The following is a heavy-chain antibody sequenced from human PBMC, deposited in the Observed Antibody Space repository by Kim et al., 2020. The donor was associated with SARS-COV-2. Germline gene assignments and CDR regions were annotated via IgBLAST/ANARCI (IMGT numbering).Heavy chain of an antibody. V-gene: IGHV4-34*01. CDR2: INHSGST. D-gene: IGHD3-10*01. CDR1: GGSFSGYY. J-gene: IGHJ3*02. CDR3: ARKHYYGSPQDAFDI. Sequence: SETLSLTCAVYGGSFSGYYWSWIRQPPGKGLEWIGEINHSGSTNYNPSLKSRVTISVDTSKNQFSLKLSSVTAADTAVYYCARKHYYGSPQDAFDIWGQGTMVTVSS.